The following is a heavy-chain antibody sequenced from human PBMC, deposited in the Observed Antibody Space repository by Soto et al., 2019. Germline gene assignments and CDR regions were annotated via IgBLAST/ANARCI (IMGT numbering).Heavy chain of an antibody. CDR1: GFTFSSYA. Sequence: GGSLRLSCAASGFTFSSYAMSWVRQAPGKGLEWVSAISGSGGSTYYADSVKGRFTISRDNSKNTLYLQMNSLRAEDTAVYYCAKVRRPEWLLYPGAFDIWGQGTMVTVSS. D-gene: IGHD3-3*01. V-gene: IGHV3-23*01. J-gene: IGHJ3*02. CDR2: ISGSGGST. CDR3: AKVRRPEWLLYPGAFDI.